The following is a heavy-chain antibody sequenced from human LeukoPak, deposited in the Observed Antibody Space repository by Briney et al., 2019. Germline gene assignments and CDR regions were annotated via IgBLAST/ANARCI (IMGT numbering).Heavy chain of an antibody. D-gene: IGHD6-19*01. J-gene: IGHJ4*02. Sequence: GRSLRLSCAASGFTFSSYAMHWVRQAPGKGLEWVAVISYDGSNKYYADSVKGRFTISRDNSKNTLYLQMNSLRVEDTAVYFCANLIPVTGDFWGQGTLVTVSS. CDR1: GFTFSSYA. V-gene: IGHV3-30-3*01. CDR2: ISYDGSNK. CDR3: ANLIPVTGDF.